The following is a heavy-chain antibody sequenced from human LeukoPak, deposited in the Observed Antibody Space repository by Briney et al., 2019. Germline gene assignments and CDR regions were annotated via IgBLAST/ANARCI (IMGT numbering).Heavy chain of an antibody. CDR1: GGTFSSYT. V-gene: IGHV1-69*02. Sequence: SVKVSCKASGGTFSSYTISCVRQAAGQGLEWMGRIIPILGIANYAQKFQSRVTITADKSTGTAYIELSSLRSEDTAVYYCARSNIVVGEIDYWGQGTLVTVSS. D-gene: IGHD2-2*01. CDR2: IIPILGIA. CDR3: ARSNIVVGEIDY. J-gene: IGHJ4*02.